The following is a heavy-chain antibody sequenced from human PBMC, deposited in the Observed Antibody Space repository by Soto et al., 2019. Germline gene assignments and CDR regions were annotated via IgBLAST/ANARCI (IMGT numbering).Heavy chain of an antibody. CDR3: ARGKLGRRGGFYYYMDV. V-gene: IGHV4-34*01. CDR2: INHSGST. D-gene: IGHD7-27*01. J-gene: IGHJ6*03. CDR1: GECFSGYY. Sequence: SEMLSLTCAVYGECFSGYYWSCIRQPPGKGLEWIGEINHSGSTNYNPSLKSRVTISVDTSKNQFSLKLSSVTAADTAVYYCARGKLGRRGGFYYYMDVWGKGTTVTVSS.